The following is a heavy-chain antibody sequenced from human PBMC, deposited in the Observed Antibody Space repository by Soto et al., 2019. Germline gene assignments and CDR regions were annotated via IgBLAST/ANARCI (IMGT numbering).Heavy chain of an antibody. Sequence: QVQLVQSGAEVKKPGSSVKVSCKASGGTFSSYAISWVRQAPGQGLEWMGGIIPLLGTANYAQKFQGRVTITADESTSTAYMELSSLRSEDTAVYYCARELGLYRGPVGYGSGGSCGELLNYYSYGMDVWGQGTTVTVSS. CDR2: IIPLLGTA. CDR3: ARELGLYRGPVGYGSGGSCGELLNYYSYGMDV. CDR1: GGTFSSYA. D-gene: IGHD2-15*01. V-gene: IGHV1-69*01. J-gene: IGHJ6*02.